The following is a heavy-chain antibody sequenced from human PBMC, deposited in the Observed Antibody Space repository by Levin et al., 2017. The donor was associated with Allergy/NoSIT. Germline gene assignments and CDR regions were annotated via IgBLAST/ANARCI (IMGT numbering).Heavy chain of an antibody. CDR3: ARGYYDFWSGYSGYFDY. CDR2: IYYSGST. CDR1: GGSISSYY. J-gene: IGHJ4*02. Sequence: SETLSLTCTVSGGSISSYYWSWIRQPPGKGLEWIGYIYYSGSTNYNPSLKSRVTISVDTSKNQFSLKLSSVTAADTAVYYCARGYYDFWSGYSGYFDYWGQGTLVTVSS. D-gene: IGHD3-3*01. V-gene: IGHV4-59*01.